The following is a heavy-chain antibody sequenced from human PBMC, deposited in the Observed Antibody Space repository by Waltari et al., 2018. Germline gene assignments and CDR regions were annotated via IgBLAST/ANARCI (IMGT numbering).Heavy chain of an antibody. V-gene: IGHV4-38-2*01. CDR2: IYYSGTT. Sequence: QVQLQESGPGLVKPSETLSLTCAVSGFSITSGYYWHWIRQPPGKGLDWVGTIYYSGTTYDTPSLQSRVSSSVDTSKNEFSLTLTSVTAADTAVYYCATATTAHFDFWGQGSLVTVSS. D-gene: IGHD4-17*01. CDR1: GFSITSGYY. CDR3: ATATTAHFDF. J-gene: IGHJ4*02.